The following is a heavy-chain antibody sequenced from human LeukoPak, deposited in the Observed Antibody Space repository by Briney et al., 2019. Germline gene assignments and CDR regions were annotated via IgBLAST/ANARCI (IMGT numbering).Heavy chain of an antibody. V-gene: IGHV4-34*01. CDR1: GGSFSGYY. D-gene: IGHD2-2*01. CDR2: INHSGST. Sequence: PSETLSLTCPVYGGSFSGYYWSWIRQPPGKGLEWIGEINHSGSTNYNPSLKSRVTISVDTSKNQFSLKLSSVTAADTAVYYCARGQRRAYCSSTSCNNWFDPWGQGTLVTVSS. J-gene: IGHJ5*02. CDR3: ARGQRRAYCSSTSCNNWFDP.